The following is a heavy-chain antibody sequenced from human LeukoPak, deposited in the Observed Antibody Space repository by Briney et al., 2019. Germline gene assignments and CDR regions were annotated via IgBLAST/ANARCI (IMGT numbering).Heavy chain of an antibody. CDR1: GFTFSSYS. D-gene: IGHD4-23*01. J-gene: IGHJ3*02. CDR3: AKDIGRYYGGNGVGAFDI. V-gene: IGHV3-21*04. CDR2: ISSSSSYI. Sequence: GGSLRLSCAASGFTFSSYSMNWVRQAPGKGLEWVSSISSSSSYIYYADSVKGRFTISRDNAKNSLYLQMNSLRAEDMALYYCAKDIGRYYGGNGVGAFDIWGQGTMVTVSS.